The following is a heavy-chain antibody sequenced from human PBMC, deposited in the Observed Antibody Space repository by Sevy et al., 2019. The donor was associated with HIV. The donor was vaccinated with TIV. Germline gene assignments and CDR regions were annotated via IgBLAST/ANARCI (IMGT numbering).Heavy chain of an antibody. Sequence: SETLSLTCTVSGGSISSGDYYWSWIRQPPGKGLEWIGYIYYSGSSNYNPSLKSRVTISVDMSKNQFSLKLSSVTAAETAVYYCARAQYYYDSWGHYVLPRYYFDYWGQGTLVTVSS. V-gene: IGHV4-30-4*01. J-gene: IGHJ4*02. CDR1: GGSISSGDYY. D-gene: IGHD3-22*01. CDR2: IYYSGSS. CDR3: ARAQYYYDSWGHYVLPRYYFDY.